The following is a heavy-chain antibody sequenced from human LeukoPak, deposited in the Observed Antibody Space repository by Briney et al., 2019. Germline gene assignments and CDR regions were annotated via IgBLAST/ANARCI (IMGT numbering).Heavy chain of an antibody. CDR2: IYYSGST. V-gene: IGHV4-61*01. D-gene: IGHD2-2*01. Sequence: SETLSLTCTVSGGSISSGSYYWSWIRQPPGKGLEWIGYIYYSGSTNYNPSLKSRVTISVDTSKNQFSLKLSSVTAADTAVYYCARGRAVVVPAAMYYYGMDVWGQGTTVTVSS. J-gene: IGHJ6*02. CDR3: ARGRAVVVPAAMYYYGMDV. CDR1: GGSISSGSYY.